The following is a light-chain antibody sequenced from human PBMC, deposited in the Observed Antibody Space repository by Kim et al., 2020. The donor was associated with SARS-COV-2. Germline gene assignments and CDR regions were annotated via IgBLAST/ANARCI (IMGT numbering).Light chain of an antibody. V-gene: IGLV1-51*01. CDR1: SSNIGNNY. J-gene: IGLJ1*01. Sequence: GTKVTISCFGSSSNIGNNYVSWYQQLPGTAPKLLIYDNNKRPSGIPDRFSGSKSGTSATLGITGLQTGDEADYYCGTWDSSLSAGVFGTGTKVTVL. CDR3: GTWDSSLSAGV. CDR2: DNN.